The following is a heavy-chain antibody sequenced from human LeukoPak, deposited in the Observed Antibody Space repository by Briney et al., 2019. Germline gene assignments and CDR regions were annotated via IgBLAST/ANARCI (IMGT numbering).Heavy chain of an antibody. CDR3: ARRGDTYGYYFDY. D-gene: IGHD5-18*01. CDR1: GVSISSTNYY. V-gene: IGHV4-39*01. CDR2: VYYSGGT. J-gene: IGHJ4*02. Sequence: SETLSLTCTVSGVSISSTNYYWGWIRQPPGKGLEWIGSVYYSGGTYYNPSLKSRVTVSIDTSKNQFSLRLSSVTAADTAVYYCARRGDTYGYYFDYWGQGTLVTVSS.